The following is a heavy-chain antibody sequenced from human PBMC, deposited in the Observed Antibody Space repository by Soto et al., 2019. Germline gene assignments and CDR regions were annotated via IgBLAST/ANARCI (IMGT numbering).Heavy chain of an antibody. J-gene: IGHJ6*03. CDR2: IHHSGST. D-gene: IGHD1-26*01. CDR1: GGSVTISNW. CDR3: ARGGYYFYMDV. Sequence: QVQLQESGPGLVKPSGTLSLTCAVSGGSVTISNWWSWVRQTPGQGLEWIGQIHHSGSTNYNPSLTSRVTISVDKSKNQFSLEMKSVTAADTAVYYCARGGYYFYMDVWGKGTTVTVSS. V-gene: IGHV4-4*02.